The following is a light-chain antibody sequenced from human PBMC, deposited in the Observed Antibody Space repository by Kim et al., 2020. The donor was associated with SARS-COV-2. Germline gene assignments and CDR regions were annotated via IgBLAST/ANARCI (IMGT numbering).Light chain of an antibody. CDR1: QSVSSSY. V-gene: IGKV3-20*01. J-gene: IGKJ1*01. CDR3: EQYGSSPRT. Sequence: LSPGERATLSCRASQSVSSSYIAWYQQKPGQAPRLLIYGASSRAAGIPDRFSGSGSGTDFTLTISRLEPEDFVVYYCEQYGSSPRTFGQGTKLEIK. CDR2: GAS.